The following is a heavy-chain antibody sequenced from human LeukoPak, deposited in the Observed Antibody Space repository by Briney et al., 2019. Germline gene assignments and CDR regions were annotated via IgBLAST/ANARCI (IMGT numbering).Heavy chain of an antibody. V-gene: IGHV1-69*01. D-gene: IGHD5-24*01. J-gene: IGHJ4*02. CDR3: AREGAMATVLFDY. Sequence: SVKVSCKASGGTFSSYAISWVRQAPGQGLEWMGGIIPIFGTANYAQKFQGRVTITADESTSTAYMELSSLRSEDTAVYYCAREGAMATVLFDYWGQGTLVTVSS. CDR1: GGTFSSYA. CDR2: IIPIFGTA.